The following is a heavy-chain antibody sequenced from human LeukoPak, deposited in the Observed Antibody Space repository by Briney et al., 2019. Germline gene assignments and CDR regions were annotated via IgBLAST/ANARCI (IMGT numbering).Heavy chain of an antibody. Sequence: PSETLSLTCAVYGGSFSGYYWSWIRQPPGKGLEWIGEFNHSGSTNYNPSLKSRVTISVDTSKNQFSLKLSSVTAADTAVYYCARLGYCSGGSCYSYYYYMDVWGKGTTVTVSS. V-gene: IGHV4-34*01. J-gene: IGHJ6*03. CDR1: GGSFSGYY. CDR3: ARLGYCSGGSCYSYYYYMDV. CDR2: FNHSGST. D-gene: IGHD2-15*01.